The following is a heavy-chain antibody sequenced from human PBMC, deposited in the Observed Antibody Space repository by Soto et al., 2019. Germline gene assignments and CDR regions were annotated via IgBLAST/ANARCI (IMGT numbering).Heavy chain of an antibody. CDR1: GGSISSYC. CDR2: IYYSGST. D-gene: IGHD2-2*01. J-gene: IGHJ5*02. Sequence: SETLSLTCTVSGGSISSYCWSWIRQPPGKGLEWIGYIYYSGSTNYNPSLKSRVTISVDTSKNQFSLKLSSVTAADTAVYYCAGTGTNTYWFDPWGQGTLVTVSS. V-gene: IGHV4-59*08. CDR3: AGTGTNTYWFDP.